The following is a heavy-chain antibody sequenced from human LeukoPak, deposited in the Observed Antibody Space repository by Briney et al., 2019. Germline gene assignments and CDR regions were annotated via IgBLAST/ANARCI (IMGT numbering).Heavy chain of an antibody. D-gene: IGHD6-13*01. CDR3: AGTYSLYDPFDI. CDR2: IYHSGNT. V-gene: IGHV4-38-2*02. Sequence: SENLSLTCTVSNYSISSGYYWAWIRQPPGKGLEWIGNIYHSGNTYYNPSLKSRVSLSVDTSENQFSLKLSSVTAADTAVYYCAGTYSLYDPFDIWGQGTMVTVSS. CDR1: NYSISSGYY. J-gene: IGHJ3*02.